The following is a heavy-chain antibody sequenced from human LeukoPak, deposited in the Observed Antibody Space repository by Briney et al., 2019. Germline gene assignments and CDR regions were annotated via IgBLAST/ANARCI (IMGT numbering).Heavy chain of an antibody. CDR2: ISISGDTM. V-gene: IGHV3-48*03. CDR1: GFTFTAYE. J-gene: IGHJ4*02. CDR3: SRDGPGDY. Sequence: PGGSLRLSCAASGFTFTAYEMNWVRQAPGRGLEWISYISISGDTMYYADSAKGRFTISRDNAKNSLYLQMNSLGVDDTAVYYCSRDGPGDYWGQGTLVTVSS. D-gene: IGHD1-14*01.